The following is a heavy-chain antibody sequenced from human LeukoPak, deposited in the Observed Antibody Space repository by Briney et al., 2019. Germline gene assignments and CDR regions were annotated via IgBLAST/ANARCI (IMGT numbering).Heavy chain of an antibody. CDR1: GYTFTSYD. J-gene: IGHJ6*03. Sequence: ASVKVSCKASGYTFTSYDINWVRQASGKGGEGMGWMNPNSGNTGYAQKFQGRVTMTRNTYRSTDYMELSSLRYGETDVYYCECSYNYSYYYMDVLGKGTPVTVSS. D-gene: IGHD3-10*01. CDR2: MNPNSGNT. CDR3: ECSYNYSYYYMDV. V-gene: IGHV1-8*01.